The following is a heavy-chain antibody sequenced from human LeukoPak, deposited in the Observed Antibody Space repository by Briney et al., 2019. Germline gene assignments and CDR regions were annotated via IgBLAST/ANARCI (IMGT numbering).Heavy chain of an antibody. J-gene: IGHJ6*03. CDR3: AKARGISAPTGYYYYMDV. CDR2: IPKDGSNK. D-gene: IGHD6-6*01. CDR1: GFTFSSYG. Sequence: GGSLRLSCAASGFTFSSYGMHWVRRAPGKGLEWVAFIPKDGSNKFYADSVKGRFTISRDNSKNTLSLQMNSLRAEDTALYYCAKARGISAPTGYYYYMDVWAEGTTVTVSS. V-gene: IGHV3-30*02.